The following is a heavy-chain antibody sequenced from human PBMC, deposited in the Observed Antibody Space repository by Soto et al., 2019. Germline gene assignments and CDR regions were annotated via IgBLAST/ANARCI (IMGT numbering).Heavy chain of an antibody. CDR3: ARDRGAVAGQYFDY. CDR1: GFTFSDVY. Sequence: QVQLVESGGDLVKPGGSLRLSCAVSGFTFSDVYMSWVRQAPGKGLEWVSYISSSGHLTQYVDSVKGRFIISRDNAKNSLYLHMNSLRVDDTAVYYCARDRGAVAGQYFDYWGQGTLVTVSS. CDR2: ISSSGHLT. D-gene: IGHD6-19*01. J-gene: IGHJ4*02. V-gene: IGHV3-11*05.